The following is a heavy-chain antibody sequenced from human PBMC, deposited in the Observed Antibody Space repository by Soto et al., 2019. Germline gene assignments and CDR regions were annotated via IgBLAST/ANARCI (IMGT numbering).Heavy chain of an antibody. D-gene: IGHD3-3*01. Sequence: QMQLVQSGPEVKKPGTSVKVSCKASGFTFSRSAVQWVRQARGQRLEWMGWLVVASGNTNYAQKFQERVTLTRDMSTSTAYMELSSLRSEDTAVYYCAADPFQGSGYWEISYYSMNVWGPGTTVTVSS. J-gene: IGHJ6*02. CDR1: GFTFSRSA. V-gene: IGHV1-58*01. CDR2: LVVASGNT. CDR3: AADPFQGSGYWEISYYSMNV.